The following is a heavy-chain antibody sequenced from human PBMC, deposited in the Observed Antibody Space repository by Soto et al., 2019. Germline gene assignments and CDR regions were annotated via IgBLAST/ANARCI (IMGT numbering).Heavy chain of an antibody. CDR2: IHQDGSEK. CDR1: GFTFSSYW. V-gene: IGHV3-7*04. CDR3: ARAGSLWFGEATFDY. J-gene: IGHJ4*02. D-gene: IGHD3-10*01. Sequence: EVQLVESGGGLVQPGGSLRLSCAASGFTFSSYWMNWVRQAPGKGLEWVANIHQDGSEKYYVDSVKGRFTIFRDNAKNTLYLQMNSLRAEDTAVYYCARAGSLWFGEATFDYWGQGTLVTVSS.